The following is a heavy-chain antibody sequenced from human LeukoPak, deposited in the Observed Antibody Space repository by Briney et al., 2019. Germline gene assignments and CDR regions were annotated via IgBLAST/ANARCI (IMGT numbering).Heavy chain of an antibody. CDR1: GFTFTAYY. V-gene: IGHV1-2*02. CDR2: INPNGGVT. D-gene: IGHD5-18*01. J-gene: IGHJ4*02. CDR3: ARDGGTAMGVIDY. Sequence: ASVRVSCKASGFTFTAYYMHWVRQAPGQGLEWMGWINPNGGVTNYAQKFQGRVSMTRDMSISTVYIDLSRLRSDDTAVYYCARDGGTAMGVIDYWGQGTLVTVSS.